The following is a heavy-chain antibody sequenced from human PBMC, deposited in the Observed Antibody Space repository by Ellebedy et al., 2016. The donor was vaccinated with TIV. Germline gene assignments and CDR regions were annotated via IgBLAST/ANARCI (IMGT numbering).Heavy chain of an antibody. V-gene: IGHV3-7*03. J-gene: IGHJ4*02. Sequence: GGSLRLXXAASGFTFGSYAMSWVRQAPGKGLEWVANIMRDGITVYYVDSVKGRFTISRDNAKNSLDLQMNTLRVEDTALYYCARGRGPDYGDYLDYWGQGTLVTVSS. CDR1: GFTFGSYA. CDR2: IMRDGITV. D-gene: IGHD4-17*01. CDR3: ARGRGPDYGDYLDY.